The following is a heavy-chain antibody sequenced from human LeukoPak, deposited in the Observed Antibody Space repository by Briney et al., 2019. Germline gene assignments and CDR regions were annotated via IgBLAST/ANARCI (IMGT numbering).Heavy chain of an antibody. Sequence: SETLSLTCTVSGGSISSYYWSWIRQPPGKGLEWIGYIYYSGSTNYNPSLKSRVTISVDASKNQFSLKLSSVTAADTAVYYCARGYYDSSGTLDYWGQGTLVTVSP. CDR3: ARGYYDSSGTLDY. CDR2: IYYSGST. CDR1: GGSISSYY. J-gene: IGHJ4*02. V-gene: IGHV4-59*01. D-gene: IGHD3-22*01.